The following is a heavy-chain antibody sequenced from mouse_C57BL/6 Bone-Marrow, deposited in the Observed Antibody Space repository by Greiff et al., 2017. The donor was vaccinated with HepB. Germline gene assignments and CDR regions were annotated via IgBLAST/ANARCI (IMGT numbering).Heavy chain of an antibody. CDR3: SRNGPPFAY. J-gene: IGHJ3*01. CDR2: ISSGGSYT. V-gene: IGHV5-6*01. CDR1: GYTFSSYG. D-gene: IGHD1-2*01. Sequence: EVQLMESGGDLVKPGASLKLSCAASGYTFSSYGMSWVRQTPDKRLEWVATISSGGSYTYYPDSVKGRFTITRDKAKNTLYLQMSSLKSEDTAMYYCSRNGPPFAYWGRGTLITVSA.